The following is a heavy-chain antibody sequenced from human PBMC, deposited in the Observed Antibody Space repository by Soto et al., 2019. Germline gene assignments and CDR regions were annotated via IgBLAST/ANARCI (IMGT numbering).Heavy chain of an antibody. Sequence: EVQLLESGGGLVQPGGSLRLSCAASGFTFSSYAMSWVRQAPGKGLEWVSAISGSGGSTYYADSVKGRFTISRDNSKNTLYLQMNSLRDEDTAVYYCANTYYYGSGNFDYWGQGTLVTVSS. CDR1: GFTFSSYA. D-gene: IGHD3-10*01. CDR3: ANTYYYGSGNFDY. V-gene: IGHV3-23*01. J-gene: IGHJ4*02. CDR2: ISGSGGST.